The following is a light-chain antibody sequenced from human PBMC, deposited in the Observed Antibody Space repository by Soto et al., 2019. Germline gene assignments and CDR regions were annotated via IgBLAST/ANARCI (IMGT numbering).Light chain of an antibody. Sequence: DIQMTQSPSTLSASIGDRVTITYRASQSIDSWLAWYQQKPGKAPKLLIYRASILESGVPSRFSGSGSGTEFTLTISSLQPDDFATYYCQEYNDYSPWTFGQGTKVDIK. V-gene: IGKV1-5*03. CDR3: QEYNDYSPWT. CDR1: QSIDSW. CDR2: RAS. J-gene: IGKJ1*01.